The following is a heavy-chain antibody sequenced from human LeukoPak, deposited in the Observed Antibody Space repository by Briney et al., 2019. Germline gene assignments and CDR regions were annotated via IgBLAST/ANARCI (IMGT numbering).Heavy chain of an antibody. CDR1: GGSISSGSYY. CDR2: IYTSGST. V-gene: IGHV4-61*02. CDR3: ARARGARITMIVVVDYFDY. J-gene: IGHJ4*02. Sequence: SETLSLTCTVSGGSISSGSYYWSWIRQPAGKGLEWIGRIYTSGSTIYNPSLKSRVTISVDTSKNQFSLKLSSVTAADTAVYYCARARGARITMIVVVDYFDYWGQGTLVTVSS. D-gene: IGHD3-22*01.